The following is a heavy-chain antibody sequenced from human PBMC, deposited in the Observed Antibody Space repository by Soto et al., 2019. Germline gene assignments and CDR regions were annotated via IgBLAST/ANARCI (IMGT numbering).Heavy chain of an antibody. CDR2: ISYDGSNK. V-gene: IGHV3-30*18. J-gene: IGHJ6*02. Sequence: GGSLRLSCAASGFTFSSYGMHWVRQAPGKGLEWVAVISYDGSNKYYADSVKGRFTISRDNSKNTLYLQMNSLRAEDTAVYYCAKDNYDILTGYYYYYYYGMDVWGQGTTVTVSS. CDR1: GFTFSSYG. D-gene: IGHD3-9*01. CDR3: AKDNYDILTGYYYYYYYGMDV.